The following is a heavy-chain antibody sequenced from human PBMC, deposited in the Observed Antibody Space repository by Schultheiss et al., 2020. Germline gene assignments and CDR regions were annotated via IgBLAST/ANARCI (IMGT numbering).Heavy chain of an antibody. CDR3: VRGNAMDV. CDR1: GFTVSSNY. V-gene: IGHV3-66*03. J-gene: IGHJ6*02. CDR2: IYSCGST. Sequence: GESLRLSCAASGFTVSSNYMSWVRQAPGKGLEWVSVIYSCGSTYYADSVKGRFTISRDNAKNTKYLQMNSRRAEDTAVYYCVRGNAMDVWGQGTTVTVSS.